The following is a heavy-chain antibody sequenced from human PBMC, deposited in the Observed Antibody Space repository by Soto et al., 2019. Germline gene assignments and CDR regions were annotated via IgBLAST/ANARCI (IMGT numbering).Heavy chain of an antibody. J-gene: IGHJ4*02. CDR3: AAGPYYHDISDYYSFDQ. Sequence: SVKVSCKASGFNFRTTAVQWVRQARGQRLEWIGWIVGGSGNTNSAQKFQERVTITRDMSTSTAYMDVSILRSADTAVYYCAAGPYYHDISDYYSFDQWGQGTMVTVSS. D-gene: IGHD3-22*01. V-gene: IGHV1-58*01. CDR1: GFNFRTTA. CDR2: IVGGSGNT.